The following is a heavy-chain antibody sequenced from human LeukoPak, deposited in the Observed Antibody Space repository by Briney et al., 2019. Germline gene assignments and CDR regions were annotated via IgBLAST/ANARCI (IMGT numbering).Heavy chain of an antibody. V-gene: IGHV4-4*07. D-gene: IGHD1-26*01. Sequence: SETLSLTCTVSGGSMSSYYWSWIRQPAGKGLEWIGRIYTSGSTNYNPSLKSRVTMSVDTSKNQFSLKLSSVTAADTAVYYCARGRSGAFDGIEYFDYWGQGTLVTVSS. CDR2: IYTSGST. CDR1: GGSMSSYY. CDR3: ARGRSGAFDGIEYFDY. J-gene: IGHJ4*02.